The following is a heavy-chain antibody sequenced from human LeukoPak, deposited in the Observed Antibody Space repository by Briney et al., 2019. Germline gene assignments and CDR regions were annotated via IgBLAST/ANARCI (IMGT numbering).Heavy chain of an antibody. CDR3: AANGESTDWHWNY. CDR1: GFTFSKYW. V-gene: IGHV3-23*01. CDR2: LTASGETT. Sequence: PGGSLRLSCAASGFTFSKYWMSWVRQAPGKGLEWVSALTASGETTYYADSVKGRFTISRDNSKNTLFLQMNSLRAEDTAVYYCAANGESTDWHWNYWGQGTLVTVSS. D-gene: IGHD3-9*01. J-gene: IGHJ4*02.